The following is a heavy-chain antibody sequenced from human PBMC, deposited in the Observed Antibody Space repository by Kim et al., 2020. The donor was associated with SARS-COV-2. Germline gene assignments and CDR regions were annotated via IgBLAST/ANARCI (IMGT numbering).Heavy chain of an antibody. V-gene: IGHV4-34*01. CDR3: ARFKEEVSMIVVVITAVSSYLDY. J-gene: IGHJ4*02. D-gene: IGHD3-22*01. CDR2: INHSGST. Sequence: SETLSLTCAVYGGSFSGYYWSWIRQPPGKGLEWIGEINHSGSTNYNPSLKSRVTISVDTSKNQFSLKLSSVTAAYTAVYYCARFKEEVSMIVVVITAVSSYLDYWGQGTLVTVSS. CDR1: GGSFSGYY.